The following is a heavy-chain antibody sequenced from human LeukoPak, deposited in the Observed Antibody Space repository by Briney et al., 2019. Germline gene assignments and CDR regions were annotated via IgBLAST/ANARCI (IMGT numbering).Heavy chain of an antibody. J-gene: IGHJ4*02. CDR2: ISYDGSNK. V-gene: IGHV3-30-3*01. D-gene: IGHD3-9*01. Sequence: GRSLRLSCAASGFTFSSYAMHWVRQAPGKGLEWVAVISYDGSNKYYADSVKGRFTISRDNSKNTLYLQMNSLRAEDTAVYYCAKERDILTGYTPADYWGQGTLVTVSS. CDR3: AKERDILTGYTPADY. CDR1: GFTFSSYA.